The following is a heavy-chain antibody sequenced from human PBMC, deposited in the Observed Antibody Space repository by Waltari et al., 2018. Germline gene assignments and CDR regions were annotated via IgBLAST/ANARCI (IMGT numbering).Heavy chain of an antibody. Sequence: EVQLVESGGGLVQPGRSLRLSCAASGFTFDDYAMHWVRQAPGKGLEWVSGISWNSGSIGYAEVVKGRVTISRDNGKNSLYLQMNSLRAEDTALYYCAKADSSTPGAYDAFDIWGQGTMVTVSS. J-gene: IGHJ3*02. CDR2: ISWNSGSI. CDR3: AKADSSTPGAYDAFDI. D-gene: IGHD6-13*01. V-gene: IGHV3-9*01. CDR1: GFTFDDYA.